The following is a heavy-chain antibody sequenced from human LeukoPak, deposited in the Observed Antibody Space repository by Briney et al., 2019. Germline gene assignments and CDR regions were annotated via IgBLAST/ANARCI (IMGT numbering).Heavy chain of an antibody. Sequence: KPSGTLSLTCAVYGGSFSGYYWSWIRQPPGKGLEWIGEINHSGSTNYNPSLKSRVTISVDTSKNQFSLKLSSVTAADTAVYYCARGGSSGPRTEVVFFDYWGQGTLVTVSS. D-gene: IGHD6-19*01. V-gene: IGHV4-34*01. J-gene: IGHJ4*02. CDR2: INHSGST. CDR1: GGSFSGYY. CDR3: ARGGSSGPRTEVVFFDY.